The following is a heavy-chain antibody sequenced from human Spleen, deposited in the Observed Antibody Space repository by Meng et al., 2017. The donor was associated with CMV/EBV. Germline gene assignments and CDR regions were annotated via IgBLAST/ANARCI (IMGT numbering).Heavy chain of an antibody. CDR1: GYTFTSYG. D-gene: IGHD3-3*01. J-gene: IGHJ6*02. Sequence: ASVKVSCKASGYTFTSYGISWVRQAPGQGLEWMGWMNPNSGNTGYAQKFQGRVTMTRSTSINTAYMEVSSLRPEDTAVYYCARVRFLEWSYAMDVWGQGTTVTVSS. CDR3: ARVRFLEWSYAMDV. V-gene: IGHV1-8*02. CDR2: MNPNSGNT.